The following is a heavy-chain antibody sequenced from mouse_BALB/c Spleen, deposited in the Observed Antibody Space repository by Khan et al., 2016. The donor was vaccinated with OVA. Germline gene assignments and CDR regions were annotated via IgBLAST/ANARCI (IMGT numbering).Heavy chain of an antibody. Sequence: EVKLLESGPGLVKPSQSLSLTCTVNGYSISTDYAWNCIRQFPGNKLEWMGYITYSGSTRYTSSLKSRISITRVTSKNLFFLHFHSLPTEDTATYFCARSITTAKRGFAYWGQGTLVTVSA. CDR2: ITYSGST. CDR3: ARSITTAKRGFAY. V-gene: IGHV3-2*02. D-gene: IGHD1-2*01. J-gene: IGHJ3*01. CDR1: GYSISTDYA.